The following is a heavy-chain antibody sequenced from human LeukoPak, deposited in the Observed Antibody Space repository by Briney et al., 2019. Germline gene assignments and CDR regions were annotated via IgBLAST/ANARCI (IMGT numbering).Heavy chain of an antibody. D-gene: IGHD3-22*01. J-gene: IGHJ4*02. CDR1: GGSISSSSYY. CDR3: ARGVPYYYDSSGYYRENFDY. CDR2: IYYSGST. V-gene: IGHV4-39*01. Sequence: SETLSLTCTVSGGSISSSSYYWGWIRQPPGKGLEWIGSIYYSGSTYYNPSLKGRVTISVDTSKNQFSLKLSSVTAADTAVYYCARGVPYYYDSSGYYRENFDYWGQGTLVTVSS.